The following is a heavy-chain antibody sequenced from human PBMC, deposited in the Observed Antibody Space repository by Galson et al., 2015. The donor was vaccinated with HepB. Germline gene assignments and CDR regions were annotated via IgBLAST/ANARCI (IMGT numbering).Heavy chain of an antibody. V-gene: IGHV3-11*05. CDR3: ARARGSGPGAHFDY. CDR1: GFTSSDDY. CDR2: ISDSGSYT. D-gene: IGHD6-25*01. Sequence: SLRLSCAASGFTSSDDYMSWLRQAPGKGLEWVSYISDSGSYTNLADSVKGRFTISRDNAKKSLYLQMNSLRAEDTAVYFCARARGSGPGAHFDYWGQGTVVTVSS. J-gene: IGHJ4*02.